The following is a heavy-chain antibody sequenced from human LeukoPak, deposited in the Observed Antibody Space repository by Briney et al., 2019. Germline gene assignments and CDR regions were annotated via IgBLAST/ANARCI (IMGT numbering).Heavy chain of an antibody. CDR2: IYYSGST. CDR3: ARRGYYGWGSVY. J-gene: IGHJ4*02. CDR1: GGSISSYY. V-gene: IGHV4-59*08. D-gene: IGHD3-10*01. Sequence: SETLSLTCTVSGGSISSYYWSWIRQPPGKGLEWVGYIYYSGSTNYNPSLKGRVTISVNTSKSQFSLKLSPVTAADTAIYYCARRGYYGWGSVYWGEGALVTVSS.